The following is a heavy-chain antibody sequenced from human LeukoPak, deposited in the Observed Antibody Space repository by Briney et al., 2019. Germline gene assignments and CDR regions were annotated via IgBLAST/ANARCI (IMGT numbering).Heavy chain of an antibody. CDR1: GFTFSSYA. V-gene: IGHV3-9*01. J-gene: IGHJ5*02. CDR2: ISWNSGSI. D-gene: IGHD1-26*01. CDR3: AKGIVGATDNWFDP. Sequence: GGSLRLSCAASGFTFSSYAMSWVRQAPGKGLEWVSGISWNSGSIGYADSVKGRFTISRDNAKNSRYLQMNSLRAEDTALYYCAKGIVGATDNWFDPWGQGTLVTVSS.